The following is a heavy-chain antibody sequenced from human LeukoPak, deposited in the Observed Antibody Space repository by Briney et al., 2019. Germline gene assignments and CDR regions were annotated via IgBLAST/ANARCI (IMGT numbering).Heavy chain of an antibody. CDR3: ARDSNAFTVVRGLYNWFDP. J-gene: IGHJ5*02. D-gene: IGHD3-10*01. Sequence: GASVTVSCKASGYTFTGYGISWVRQAPGQGLEWMGWISAYNGNTNYAQKLQGRVTMTTDTSTSTAYMELRSLRSDDTAVYYCARDSNAFTVVRGLYNWFDPWGQGTLVTVSS. V-gene: IGHV1-18*04. CDR1: GYTFTGYG. CDR2: ISAYNGNT.